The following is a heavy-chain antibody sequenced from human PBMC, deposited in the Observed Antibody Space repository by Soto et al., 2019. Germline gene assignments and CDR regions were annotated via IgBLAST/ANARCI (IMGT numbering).Heavy chain of an antibody. CDR3: ARAQVGFDS. CDR2: IYYSGNT. J-gene: IGHJ4*02. Sequence: LCGGSISSGGYYWRWIRQHPGKGLEAIGYIYYSGNTYYNPSLKIRVTLSVATTKNQFSLKLSSVTAADTAVYYCARAQVGFDSWGQGSLVTASS. V-gene: IGHV4-31*02. CDR1: GGSISSGGYY.